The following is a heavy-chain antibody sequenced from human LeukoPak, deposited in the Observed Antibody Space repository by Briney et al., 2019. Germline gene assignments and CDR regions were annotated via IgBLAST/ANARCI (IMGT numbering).Heavy chain of an antibody. CDR2: IYHSGST. J-gene: IGHJ6*02. D-gene: IGHD1-1*01. CDR3: GREGPAYPSRGNDYYYVLAV. CDR1: GDSIGSYF. Sequence: PSETLSLTCTVSGDSIGSYFWSWIRQSPGKGLEWIGHIYHSGSTNYNPSLKSRVTISIDTSKNQFSLKLTSVTSADTAVYYCGREGPAYPSRGNDYYYVLAVWGQGTTVTAS. V-gene: IGHV4-59*01.